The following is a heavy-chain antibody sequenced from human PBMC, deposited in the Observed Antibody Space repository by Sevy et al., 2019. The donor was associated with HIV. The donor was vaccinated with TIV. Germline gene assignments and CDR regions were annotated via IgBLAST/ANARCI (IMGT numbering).Heavy chain of an antibody. V-gene: IGHV4-59*01. D-gene: IGHD4-17*01. J-gene: IGHJ6*02. Sequence: SETLSLTCTVSDDSISGYYWSLIRQPPGKGLEWIGYIYYSGRTNYNPSLKSRATISADMSTNHFSLKLSSVTAADTAVYYCARTTPYYYYGMDVWGQGTTVTVSS. CDR2: IYYSGRT. CDR1: DDSISGYY. CDR3: ARTTPYYYYGMDV.